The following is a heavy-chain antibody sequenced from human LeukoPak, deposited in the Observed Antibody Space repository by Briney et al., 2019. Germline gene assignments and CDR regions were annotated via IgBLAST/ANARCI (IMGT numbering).Heavy chain of an antibody. J-gene: IGHJ4*02. D-gene: IGHD4-17*01. CDR2: ISGSGGTT. Sequence: PGGSLRLSCAASGFTFRDYALSWVRQAPGKGLEWVSAISGSGGTTYYADSVKGRFTISRDNSKNTLNLQMNSLRAEDTAVYYCAKDPSYGDHPIGRDSDYWGQGTLVTVSS. CDR3: AKDPSYGDHPIGRDSDY. CDR1: GFTFRDYA. V-gene: IGHV3-23*01.